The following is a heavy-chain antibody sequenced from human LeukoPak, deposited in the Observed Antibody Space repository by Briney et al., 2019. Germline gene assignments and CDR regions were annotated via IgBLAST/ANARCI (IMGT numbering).Heavy chain of an antibody. CDR1: GFTFRIYE. Sequence: ACGSLRLSCAASGFTFRIYEMNWVRQSPGKGREWASYITSSGSTTYYADSVKGRFTISRDHAKNSLYLQMNRLREEDTAVYYCERDDNNSADFDYWGQGTMVNVCS. J-gene: IGHJ4*02. D-gene: IGHD1-1*01. CDR2: ITSSGSTT. V-gene: IGHV3-48*03. CDR3: ERDDNNSADFDY.